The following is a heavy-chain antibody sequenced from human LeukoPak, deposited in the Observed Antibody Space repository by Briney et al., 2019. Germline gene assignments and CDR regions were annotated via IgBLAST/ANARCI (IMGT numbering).Heavy chain of an antibody. V-gene: IGHV4-59*01. Sequence: SETLSLTCTVSGGSISTYYWSWIRQPPGKGLEWIGNVYYSGSTNYNPSLKSRVTMSVDTSKNQFSLKLSSVTAADTAVYYCARHADRGSAYYSFDYWGHGTLVTVSA. CDR3: ARHADRGSAYYSFDY. D-gene: IGHD3-22*01. CDR1: GGSISTYY. CDR2: VYYSGST. J-gene: IGHJ4*01.